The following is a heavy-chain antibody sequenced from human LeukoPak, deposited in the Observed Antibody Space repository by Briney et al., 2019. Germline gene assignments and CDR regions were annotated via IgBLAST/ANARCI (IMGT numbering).Heavy chain of an antibody. CDR3: ARDMGGWYFDY. CDR1: GFTFSSYE. Sequence: PGGSLRLSCAASGFTFSSYEVNWVRQAPGKGLEWVSYINRSGNIIYYADSVKGRFTISRDNAKNSLYLQMNSLRAEDTAVYYCARDMGGWYFDYWGQGTLVTVSS. J-gene: IGHJ4*02. CDR2: INRSGNII. D-gene: IGHD6-19*01. V-gene: IGHV3-48*03.